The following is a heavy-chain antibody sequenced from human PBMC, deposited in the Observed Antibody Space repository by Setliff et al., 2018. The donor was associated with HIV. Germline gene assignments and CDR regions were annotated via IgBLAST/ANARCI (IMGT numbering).Heavy chain of an antibody. CDR3: ARAFGYHDFWSGYSGDEFDI. V-gene: IGHV3-7*01. Sequence: GGSLRLSCAASGFTFSNDWMTWVRQAPGKGLEWVANIKYDGSDKFHADSVQGRFTISRDNSKNTLYLQMNRLTSEDTAVYYCARAFGYHDFWSGYSGDEFDIWGQGTLVTVSS. CDR1: GFTFSNDW. J-gene: IGHJ3*02. D-gene: IGHD3-3*01. CDR2: IKYDGSDK.